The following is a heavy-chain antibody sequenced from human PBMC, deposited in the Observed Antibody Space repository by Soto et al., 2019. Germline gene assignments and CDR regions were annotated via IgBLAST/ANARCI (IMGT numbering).Heavy chain of an antibody. D-gene: IGHD3-10*01. CDR3: TRAAWFPYLSFY. V-gene: IGHV3-48*03. Sequence: GGSLRLSXAASGFTFSRFELHWVRQAPGKGLEWISYISSSGSTAYYASSVEGRFTISRDNANNSVYLQMDSLRAEDTALYHCTRAAWFPYLSFYWGQGALVTVSS. J-gene: IGHJ4*02. CDR2: ISSSGSTA. CDR1: GFTFSRFE.